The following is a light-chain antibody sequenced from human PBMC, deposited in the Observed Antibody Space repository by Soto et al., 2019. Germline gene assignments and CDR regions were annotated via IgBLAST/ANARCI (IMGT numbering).Light chain of an antibody. CDR1: QSINSN. CDR2: GAS. V-gene: IGKV3-15*01. CDR3: QQYNNWGT. J-gene: IGKJ1*01. Sequence: EIVMTQSPATLSVSPGERATLSCRASQSINSNLAWYQQKPGQTPRLLISGASTRATGIPARFSGSGSGTDFTLTISSLQSEEFAVYYCQQYNNWGTFGQGTKVEIK.